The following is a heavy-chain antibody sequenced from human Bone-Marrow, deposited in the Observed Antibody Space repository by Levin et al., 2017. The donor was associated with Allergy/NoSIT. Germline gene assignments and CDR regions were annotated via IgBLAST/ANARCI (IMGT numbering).Heavy chain of an antibody. CDR1: GFTLSDYY. CDR2: ISSRGTTM. D-gene: IGHD1/OR15-1a*01. CDR3: ARDMNKAQYNYGMDV. J-gene: IGHJ6*02. Sequence: GGSLRHSCAASGFTLSDYYMSWIRQAPGKGLEWVSYISSRGTTMYLADSVKGRFTISRDNAKNSLSLQMNSLRADDTAVYYCARDMNKAQYNYGMDVWGQGTTVTVSS. V-gene: IGHV3-11*01.